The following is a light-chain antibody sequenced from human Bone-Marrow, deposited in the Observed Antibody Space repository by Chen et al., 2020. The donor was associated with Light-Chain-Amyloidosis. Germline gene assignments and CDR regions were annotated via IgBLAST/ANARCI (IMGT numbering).Light chain of an antibody. CDR2: EAS. J-gene: IGKJ4*01. Sequence: DIQMTQSPSTLSASVGDRVTITCRASQNIDKWLAWYQQKPGKVPKVLIYEASNLESGVPSRFSGSGFGTEFTLTINSLQPDDFATYYCQQYSSYFGGGTRVEIK. CDR1: QNIDKW. V-gene: IGKV1-5*01. CDR3: QQYSSY.